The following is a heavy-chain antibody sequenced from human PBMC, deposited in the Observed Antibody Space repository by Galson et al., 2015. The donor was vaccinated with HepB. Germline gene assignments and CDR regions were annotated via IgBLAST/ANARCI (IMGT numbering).Heavy chain of an antibody. CDR2: LGGYNGNTE. Sequence: SVKVSCKASGYSFTNFGVSWVRQAPGQGLEWMGWLGGYNGNTEKYAQKFRGRLSMTIDTSTSTAYMELGSLRSDDTAVYFCARSPRLLSALKGAFDIWGQGTLVSVSS. V-gene: IGHV1-18*01. CDR1: GYSFTNFG. J-gene: IGHJ3*02. D-gene: IGHD2-15*01. CDR3: ARSPRLLSALKGAFDI.